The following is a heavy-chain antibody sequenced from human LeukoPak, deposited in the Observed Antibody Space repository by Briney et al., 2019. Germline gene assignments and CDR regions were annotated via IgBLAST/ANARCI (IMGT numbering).Heavy chain of an antibody. J-gene: IGHJ4*02. CDR2: IKQDGTEK. V-gene: IGHV3-7*03. CDR1: GFTFSSYW. Sequence: GGSLRLSCAASGFTFSSYWMSWVRQAPGKGLEWVASIKQDGTEKHYVDSVKGRFTFSKDNAKNSLYLQMNSLRAEDTAVYYCAREDHSNYEYWGQGTLVTVSS. CDR3: AREDHSNYEY. D-gene: IGHD4-11*01.